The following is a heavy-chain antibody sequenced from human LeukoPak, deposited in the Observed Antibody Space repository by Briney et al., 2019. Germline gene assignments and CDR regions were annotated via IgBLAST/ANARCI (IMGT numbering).Heavy chain of an antibody. D-gene: IGHD3-10*01. CDR3: ARLSTLHGSGTYDY. CDR2: IEQDGTEE. V-gene: IGHV3-7*01. J-gene: IGHJ4*02. Sequence: GGSLRLSCAASGFTFSRYSMNWVRQVPGQGLEWVGNIEQDGTEEYCVDSVKGRFTISRDNAKNSLYLQMNSLTVEDTAMYYCARLSTLHGSGTYDYWGQGTLVSVSS. CDR1: GFTFSRYS.